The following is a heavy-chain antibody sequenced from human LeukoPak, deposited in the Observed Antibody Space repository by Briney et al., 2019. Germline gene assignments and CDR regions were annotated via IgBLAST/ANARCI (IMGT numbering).Heavy chain of an antibody. CDR3: AKTRSGICSGGSCYFDY. Sequence: GGSLRLSCAASGFTFSSYAMSWVRQAPGKGLEWVSAISGSGGSTYYADSVKGRFTISRDNSKNTLYLQMNSLRAEDTAVYYCAKTRSGICSGGSCYFDYWGQGTLVTVSS. CDR1: GFTFSSYA. V-gene: IGHV3-23*01. D-gene: IGHD2-15*01. CDR2: ISGSGGST. J-gene: IGHJ4*02.